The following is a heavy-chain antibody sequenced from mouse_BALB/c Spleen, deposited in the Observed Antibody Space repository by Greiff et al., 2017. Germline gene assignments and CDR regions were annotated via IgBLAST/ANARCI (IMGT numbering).Heavy chain of an antibody. CDR3: VRDGSDDYDGDYFDY. CDR1: GFTFNTYA. J-gene: IGHJ2*01. V-gene: IGHV10-1*02. Sequence: EVHLVESGGGLVQPKGSLKLSCAASGFTFNTYAMNWVRQAPGKGLEWVARIRSKSNNYATYYADSVKDRFTISRDDSQSMLYLQMNNLKTEDTAMYYCVRDGSDDYDGDYFDYWGQGTTLTVSS. CDR2: IRSKSNNYAT. D-gene: IGHD2-4*01.